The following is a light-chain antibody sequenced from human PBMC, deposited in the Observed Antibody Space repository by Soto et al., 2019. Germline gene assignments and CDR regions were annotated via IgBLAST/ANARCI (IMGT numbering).Light chain of an antibody. Sequence: DIQMTQSPSTLSASVGDRVTITCRASQTINTWLAWYQLKPGKAPKFLIYDASSLESGVPSRFSGSGSGTDFTLTIISLQSDEFATYYCQHYNSYPYTFGQGTKLEIK. CDR2: DAS. J-gene: IGKJ2*01. V-gene: IGKV1-5*01. CDR1: QTINTW. CDR3: QHYNSYPYT.